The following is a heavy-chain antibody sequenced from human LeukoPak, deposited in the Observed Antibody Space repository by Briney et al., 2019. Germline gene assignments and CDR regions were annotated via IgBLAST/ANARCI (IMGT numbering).Heavy chain of an antibody. CDR1: GFTFTISW. CDR2: INSDGSST. CDR3: ARDSASIGHNDAFDI. V-gene: IGHV3-74*01. Sequence: GGSLRLSCAASGFTFTISWMHWVRQAPGKGLAWVSHINSDGSSTDYADSVRGRFTISRDNAKNTLYLQMNSLRAEDTAVYFCARDSASIGHNDAFDIWGQGTMVTVSS. D-gene: IGHD3-3*02. J-gene: IGHJ3*02.